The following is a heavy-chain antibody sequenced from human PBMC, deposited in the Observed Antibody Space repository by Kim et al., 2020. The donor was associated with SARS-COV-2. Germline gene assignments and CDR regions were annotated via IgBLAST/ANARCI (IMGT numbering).Heavy chain of an antibody. Sequence: SETLSLTCTVSGYSISSGYYWGWIRQPPGKGLEWIGSIYHSGSTYYNPSLKSRVTISVDTSKNQFSLKLSSVTAADTAVYYCARVGSYLLFDYWGQGTLV. CDR3: ARVGSYLLFDY. J-gene: IGHJ4*02. CDR2: IYHSGST. V-gene: IGHV4-38-2*02. D-gene: IGHD3-10*01. CDR1: GYSISSGYY.